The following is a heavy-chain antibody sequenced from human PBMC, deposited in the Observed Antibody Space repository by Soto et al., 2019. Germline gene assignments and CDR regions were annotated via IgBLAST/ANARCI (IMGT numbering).Heavy chain of an antibody. V-gene: IGHV3-15*01. Sequence: EVQLVESGGGLVKPGGSLRLSCAASEFSVGNAWMRWVRQAPGKGLEWVGRIKSETDGGTTDYAAPVKGRFTISRDDAKNSLYLQMFSLRAEDTAVYYCARAVQPWSGFTPWGQGTLVTVSS. CDR1: EFSVGNAW. D-gene: IGHD3-3*01. CDR3: ARAVQPWSGFTP. CDR2: IKSETDGGTT. J-gene: IGHJ5*02.